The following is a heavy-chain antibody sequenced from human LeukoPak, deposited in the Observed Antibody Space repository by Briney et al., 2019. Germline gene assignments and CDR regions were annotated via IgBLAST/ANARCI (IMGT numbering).Heavy chain of an antibody. CDR2: IYYSGST. Sequence: IPSETLSLTCTVSGGSISSYYWSWIRQPPGKGLEWIGYIYYSGSTNYNPSLKSRVTISVDTSKNQFSLKLSSVTAADTAVYYCARCRYSSSWYGMWYYYYYMDVWGKGTTVTVSS. J-gene: IGHJ6*03. V-gene: IGHV4-59*01. D-gene: IGHD6-13*01. CDR3: ARCRYSSSWYGMWYYYYYMDV. CDR1: GGSISSYY.